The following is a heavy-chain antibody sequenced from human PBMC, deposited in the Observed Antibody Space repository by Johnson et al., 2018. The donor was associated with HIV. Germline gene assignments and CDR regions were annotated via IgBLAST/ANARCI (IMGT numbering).Heavy chain of an antibody. CDR1: GFTFSNYA. CDR2: ISYDGSNK. D-gene: IGHD2-2*01. Sequence: QVQLVESGGGVVQPGRSLRLSCAASGFTFSNYAMHWVRQAPGKGLEWVAVISYDGSNKYYADSVKGRFTISRDNSKKTLYLQMNSLTTDDTAVYYCARPAIVVLPAGVFDMWGPGTMVTVSS. CDR3: ARPAIVVLPAGVFDM. J-gene: IGHJ3*02. V-gene: IGHV3-30*04.